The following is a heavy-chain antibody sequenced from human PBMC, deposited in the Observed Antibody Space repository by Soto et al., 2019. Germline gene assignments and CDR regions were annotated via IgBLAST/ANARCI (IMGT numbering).Heavy chain of an antibody. CDR2: ISYDGSNK. CDR1: GFTFSSYG. Sequence: QVQLVESGGGVVQPGRSLRLSCAASGFTFSSYGMHWVRQAPGKGLEWVAVISYDGSNKYYADSVKGRFTISRDNSKNTLYLQMNSLRAEDTDVYYCAKDGPSRYYYYGMDVWGQGTTVTVSS. CDR3: AKDGPSRYYYYGMDV. D-gene: IGHD2-2*01. J-gene: IGHJ6*02. V-gene: IGHV3-30*18.